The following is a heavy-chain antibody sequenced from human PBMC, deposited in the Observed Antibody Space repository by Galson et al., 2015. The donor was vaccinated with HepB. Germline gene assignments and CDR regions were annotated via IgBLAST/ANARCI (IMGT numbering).Heavy chain of an antibody. CDR1: GYSFTNYW. CDR3: ARKGTLRHDASDI. Sequence: QSGAEVTKPGESLKISCKGSGYSFTNYWIGWVRQMPGKGLEWMGIIYPADSDTRYSPSFQGQVTISADKSISTAYLQWSSLKASDTAMYYCARKGTLRHDASDIWGQGTMVTVSS. V-gene: IGHV5-51*01. J-gene: IGHJ3*02. CDR2: IYPADSDT. D-gene: IGHD2/OR15-2a*01.